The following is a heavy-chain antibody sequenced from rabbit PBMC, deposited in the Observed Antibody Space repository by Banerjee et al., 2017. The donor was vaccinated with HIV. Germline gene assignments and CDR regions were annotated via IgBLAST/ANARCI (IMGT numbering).Heavy chain of an antibody. V-gene: IGHV1S45*01. CDR2: IYGGSSDNT. CDR3: ARDLAGVIGWNFDL. J-gene: IGHJ4*01. D-gene: IGHD4-1*01. Sequence: QEQLEESGGDLVKPEGSLTLTCTASGFSFSSYWICWVRQAPGKGLEWIACIYGGSSDNTAYASLAKGRFTISKTPSTTVTLQMTSLTAADTATYFCARDLAGVIGWNFDLWGPGTLVTVS. CDR1: GFSFSSYW.